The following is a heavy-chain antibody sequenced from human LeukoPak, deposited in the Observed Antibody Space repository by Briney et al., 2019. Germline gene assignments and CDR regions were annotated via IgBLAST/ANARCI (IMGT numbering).Heavy chain of an antibody. Sequence: GGSLRLSCAASGFTLSSYGMHWVRQAPSKGLEWVAVIWYDGTKEYDADSVKGRFTISRDNSKNTVYLQMNSLRAEDTAVYYCARDYGDGYNLDYWGQGTLVTVSS. CDR2: IWYDGTKE. D-gene: IGHD5-24*01. V-gene: IGHV3-33*01. CDR3: ARDYGDGYNLDY. CDR1: GFTLSSYG. J-gene: IGHJ4*02.